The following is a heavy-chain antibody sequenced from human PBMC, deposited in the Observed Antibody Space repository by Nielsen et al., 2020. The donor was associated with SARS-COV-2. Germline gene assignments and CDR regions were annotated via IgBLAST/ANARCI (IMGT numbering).Heavy chain of an antibody. CDR1: GFTFSWYA. J-gene: IGHJ5*02. D-gene: IGHD3-3*01. Sequence: GGSLRLSCAASGFTFSWYAMARVRQAPGQGLECVSTISESGGSTSYADSVKGRFTISRDNSNNTLYLQMNSLRAEDTAIYYCAKDLLEDWFDPWGQGTLVTVSS. CDR2: ISESGGST. CDR3: AKDLLEDWFDP. V-gene: IGHV3-23*01.